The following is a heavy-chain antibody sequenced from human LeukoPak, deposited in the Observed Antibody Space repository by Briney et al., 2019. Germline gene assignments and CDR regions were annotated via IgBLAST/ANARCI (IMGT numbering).Heavy chain of an antibody. CDR1: GFTFDDYA. D-gene: IGHD3-3*01. J-gene: IGHJ4*02. Sequence: PGGSLRLSCAASGFTFDDYAMHWVRQAPGKGLEWVSGISWNSGSIGYADSVKGRFTISRDNAKNSLYLQMNSLRAEDMALYYCAKSYYDFWSGAYFDYWGQGTLVTVSS. CDR3: AKSYYDFWSGAYFDY. CDR2: ISWNSGSI. V-gene: IGHV3-9*03.